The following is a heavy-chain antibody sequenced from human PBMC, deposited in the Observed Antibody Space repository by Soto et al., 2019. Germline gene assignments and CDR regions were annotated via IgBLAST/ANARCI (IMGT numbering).Heavy chain of an antibody. CDR2: IYWDDDK. V-gene: IGHV2-5*02. Sequence: SGPTLVNPTQTLTLTCTFSGFSLSTSGVGVGWIRQPPGMALEWLALIYWDDDKRYSPSLTSRLTITKDTSKNQVVLTMTNMDPVDTATYYCAHGYTTMVHFDYWGLGTLVTVSS. CDR1: GFSLSTSGVG. D-gene: IGHD5-18*01. J-gene: IGHJ4*02. CDR3: AHGYTTMVHFDY.